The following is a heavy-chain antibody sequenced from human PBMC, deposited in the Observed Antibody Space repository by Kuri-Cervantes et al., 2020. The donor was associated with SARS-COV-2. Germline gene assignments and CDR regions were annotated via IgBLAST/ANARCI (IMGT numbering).Heavy chain of an antibody. V-gene: IGHV4-34*01. J-gene: IGHJ4*02. CDR2: INHSGST. Sequence: SETLSLTCTVSGGSISSYYWSWIRQPAGKGLEWIGEINHSGSTNYNPSLKSRVTISVDTSKNQFSLKLSSVTAADTAVYYCTTLIDYWGQGALVTVSS. CDR1: GGSISSYY. CDR3: TTLIDY.